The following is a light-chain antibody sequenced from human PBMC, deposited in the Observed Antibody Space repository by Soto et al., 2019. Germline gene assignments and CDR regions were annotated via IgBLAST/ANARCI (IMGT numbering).Light chain of an antibody. CDR2: DAS. CDR1: QSIGSW. CDR3: QQYDSYSPT. V-gene: IGKV1-5*01. J-gene: IGKJ1*01. Sequence: GDRVTITCRASQSIGSWLAWYQQKPGKAPKFLIYDASSLEAGVPSRFSGSGSGTEFTHTISSRQPDDFATYYCQQYDSYSPTFGQGTKVDIK.